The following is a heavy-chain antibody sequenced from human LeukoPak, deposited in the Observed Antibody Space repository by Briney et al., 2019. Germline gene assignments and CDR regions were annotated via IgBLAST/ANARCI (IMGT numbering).Heavy chain of an antibody. V-gene: IGHV3-9*03. CDR3: AKGAGIAVAEGLDV. Sequence: GRSLRLSCAASGFTFDDYAMHWVRQAPGKGLEWVSGISWNSGSIGYADSVKGRFTISRDNAKNSLYLQMNSLRAEDMALYYCAKGAGIAVAEGLDVWGKGTTVTVSS. CDR1: GFTFDDYA. CDR2: ISWNSGSI. D-gene: IGHD6-19*01. J-gene: IGHJ6*04.